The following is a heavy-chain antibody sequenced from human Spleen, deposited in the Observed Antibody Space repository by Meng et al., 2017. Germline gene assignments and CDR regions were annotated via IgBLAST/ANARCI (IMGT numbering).Heavy chain of an antibody. D-gene: IGHD3-3*01. J-gene: IGHJ4*02. CDR1: GGSISSYY. Sequence: SETLSLTCTVSGGSISSYYWSWIRQPSGKGLEWIGYIYYSGSTNYNPSLKSRVTISVDTSKNQFSLKLSSVTAADTAVYYCGLYYDFWSGYHYWGQGTLVTVSS. CDR2: IYYSGST. CDR3: GLYYDFWSGYHY. V-gene: IGHV4-59*01.